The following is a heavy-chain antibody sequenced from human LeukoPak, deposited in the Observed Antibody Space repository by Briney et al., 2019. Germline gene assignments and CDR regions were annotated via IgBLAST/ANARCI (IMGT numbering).Heavy chain of an antibody. D-gene: IGHD3-9*01. J-gene: IGHJ4*02. Sequence: PGRSLRLSCAASAFTLSSYGMHWVRQAPGKGLEWEAVISYDGSNKYYADSVKGRFTISRDNSKNTLYLQMNSLRAEDTAVYYCAKGDVTGYYYGAFDYWGQGTLVTVSS. CDR3: AKGDVTGYYYGAFDY. CDR1: AFTLSSYG. V-gene: IGHV3-30*18. CDR2: ISYDGSNK.